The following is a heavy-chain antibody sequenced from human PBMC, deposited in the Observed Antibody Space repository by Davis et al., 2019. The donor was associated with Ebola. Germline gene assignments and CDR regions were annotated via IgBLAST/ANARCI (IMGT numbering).Heavy chain of an antibody. V-gene: IGHV1-69*06. Sequence: AASVKVSCKASGGIFSNYAINWVRRAPGQGLEWMGGIIPIFGTANYAQKFQGRIIMTADTSTGTAYMELNSLRSEETAVYYCGRGEHGDDFWNGLMAHWGQGTLVTVSS. J-gene: IGHJ4*02. CDR1: GGIFSNYA. D-gene: IGHD3-3*01. CDR3: GRGEHGDDFWNGLMAH. CDR2: IIPIFGTA.